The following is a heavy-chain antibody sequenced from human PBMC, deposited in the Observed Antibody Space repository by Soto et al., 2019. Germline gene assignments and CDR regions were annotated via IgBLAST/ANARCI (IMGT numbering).Heavy chain of an antibody. V-gene: IGHV3-30*18. CDR3: AKDPYQLIRRCYGLDV. CDR2: ISYDGSNK. Sequence: GGSLRLSCAASGFTFSNYVMHWVRQAPGKGLEWVAVISYDGSNKYYADSVRGRFTISRDNSKNTLFLQMNSPRPEDTAVYYCAKDPYQLIRRCYGLDVWGQGTTVTVSS. D-gene: IGHD2-2*01. CDR1: GFTFSNYV. J-gene: IGHJ6*02.